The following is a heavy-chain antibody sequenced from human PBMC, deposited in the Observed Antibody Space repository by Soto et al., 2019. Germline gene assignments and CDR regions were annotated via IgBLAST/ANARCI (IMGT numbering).Heavy chain of an antibody. V-gene: IGHV3-13*01. CDR2: IGTAGDT. CDR1: GFTFSSHD. Sequence: EVQLVESGGGLVQSGGSLRLSCAASGFTFSSHDMHWVRQATGKGLEWVSTIGTAGDTYYPGSAKGRFTISRENAKNSLYLQMNSLRAGDTAVYYWARGRLSGYYYMDLLGKGTTVTVSS. J-gene: IGHJ6*03. CDR3: ARGRLSGYYYMDL. D-gene: IGHD3-10*01.